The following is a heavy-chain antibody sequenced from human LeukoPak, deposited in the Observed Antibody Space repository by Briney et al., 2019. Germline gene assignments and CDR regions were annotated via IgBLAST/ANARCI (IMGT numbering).Heavy chain of an antibody. CDR3: ARAKGTLGYCSGGSCYAFGELDY. CDR2: IWYDGSNK. CDR1: GFTFSSYV. D-gene: IGHD2-15*01. V-gene: IGHV3-33*08. J-gene: IGHJ4*02. Sequence: PGGSLRLSCAASGFTFSSYVMHWVRQAPGKGLEWVAVIWYDGSNKYYADSVKGRFTISRDNSKNTLYLQMNSLRAEDTAVYYCARAKGTLGYCSGGSCYAFGELDYWGQGTLVTVSS.